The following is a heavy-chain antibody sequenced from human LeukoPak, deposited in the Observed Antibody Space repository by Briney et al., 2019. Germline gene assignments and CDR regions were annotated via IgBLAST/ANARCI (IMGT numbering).Heavy chain of an antibody. CDR1: GYTVTSYV. J-gene: IGHJ6*02. V-gene: IGHV1-18*01. Sequence: GASVQVSCKASGYTVTSYVITWVRQAPGQGLEWMGWVSAYNGNTKYSQKLQGRVTMTTDTSTSTAYMDLRSLKSDDTAVYYCARDPGAAGTGPDYYFYGMDVWGQGTTVTVSS. D-gene: IGHD6-13*01. CDR3: ARDPGAAGTGPDYYFYGMDV. CDR2: VSAYNGNT.